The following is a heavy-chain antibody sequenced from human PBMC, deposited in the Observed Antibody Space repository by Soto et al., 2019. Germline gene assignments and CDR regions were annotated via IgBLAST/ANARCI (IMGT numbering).Heavy chain of an antibody. J-gene: IGHJ6*03. V-gene: IGHV3-48*01. CDR3: VRGSGFDFYYYYMDV. CDR2: IARSSSSI. Sequence: GGSLRLSCAASGFTFSSYSMNWVRQAPGKGLEWVSYIARSSSSIYSADSVKGRFTISRDNAKNSLSLQMNSLRADDTAVYYCVRGSGFDFYYYYMDVWGKGTTVTVSS. D-gene: IGHD5-12*01. CDR1: GFTFSSYS.